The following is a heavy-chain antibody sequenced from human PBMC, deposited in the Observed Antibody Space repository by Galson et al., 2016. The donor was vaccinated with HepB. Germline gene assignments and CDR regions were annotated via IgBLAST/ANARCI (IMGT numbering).Heavy chain of an antibody. D-gene: IGHD3-3*01. J-gene: IGHJ2*01. Sequence: TLSLTCTVSGGSITSGSYYWSWIRQPAGKGLEWIGRIYSTGSTNYNTSLQSRATIPMDTSRDQFSLKLNSVTAADTAVYYCAREKPLDDFWNGFSYWHFDLWGRGTLITVSS. CDR1: GGSITSGSYY. V-gene: IGHV4-61*02. CDR3: AREKPLDDFWNGFSYWHFDL. CDR2: IYSTGST.